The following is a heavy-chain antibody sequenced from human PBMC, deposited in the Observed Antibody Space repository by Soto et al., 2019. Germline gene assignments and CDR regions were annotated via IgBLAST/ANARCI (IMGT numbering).Heavy chain of an antibody. CDR3: RVSYYYYGMDV. CDR2: IIPIFGIA. CDR1: GGTFSSYA. J-gene: IGHJ6*01. Sequence: SVKVSCKASGGTFSSYAISWVRQAPGQGLEWMGGIIPIFGIANYAQKFQGRVTITADKSTSTAYMELSSLRSEDTDVSYCRVSYYYYGMDVCGQGTTVTVSS. V-gene: IGHV1-69*10.